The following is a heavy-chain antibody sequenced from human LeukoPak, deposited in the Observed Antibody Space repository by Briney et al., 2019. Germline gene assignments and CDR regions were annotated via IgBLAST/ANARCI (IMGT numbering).Heavy chain of an antibody. CDR1: QFTFSDHY. D-gene: IGHD3-22*01. Sequence: PEGSLRLSCAVSQFTFSDHYMSWIRQAPGKRLEWLSSISSKGDHPNYAYSVKGRFTISRDNAKESLFLHMNNLRAEDTAVYFCARGSFSGFPAINVTGVQGAFDIWGQGTVVSVPS. J-gene: IGHJ3*02. V-gene: IGHV3-11*05. CDR3: ARGSFSGFPAINVTGVQGAFDI. CDR2: ISSKGDHP.